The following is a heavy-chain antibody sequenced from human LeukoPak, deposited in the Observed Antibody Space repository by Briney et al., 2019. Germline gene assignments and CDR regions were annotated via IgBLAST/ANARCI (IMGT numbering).Heavy chain of an antibody. Sequence: SETLSLTCTVSGGSISSYYWSWIRQPPGKGLEWIGYIYYSGSTNYNPSLRSRVTISVDPSKNQFSLKLSSVTAADTAVYYCAASLNSWFDPWGQGTLVSVST. J-gene: IGHJ5*02. V-gene: IGHV4-59*01. CDR2: IYYSGST. CDR3: AASLNSWFDP. CDR1: GGSISSYY. D-gene: IGHD4-23*01.